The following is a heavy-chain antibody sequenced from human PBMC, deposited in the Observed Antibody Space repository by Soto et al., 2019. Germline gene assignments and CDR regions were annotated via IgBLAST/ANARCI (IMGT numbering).Heavy chain of an antibody. CDR3: ARGPHGYSYGYHY. CDR1: GGSISSGGYY. V-gene: IGHV4-31*03. D-gene: IGHD5-18*01. Sequence: SETLSLTCTVSGGSISSGGYYWSWIRQHPGKGLEWIGYIYYSGSTYYNPSLKSRVTISVDTSKNQFSLKLSSVTAADTAVYYCARGPHGYSYGYHYWGQGTLVTVSS. J-gene: IGHJ4*02. CDR2: IYYSGST.